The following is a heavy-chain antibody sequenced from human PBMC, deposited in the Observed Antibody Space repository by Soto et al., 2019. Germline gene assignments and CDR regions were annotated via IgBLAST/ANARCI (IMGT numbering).Heavy chain of an antibody. CDR2: ISGSGGST. J-gene: IGHJ4*02. V-gene: IGHV3-23*01. Sequence: GESLKISCAASGFTFSSYAMSWVRQAPGKGLEWVSAISGSGGSTYYADSVKGRFTISRDNSKNTLYLQMNSLRAEDTAVYYCAKDNWTGDFDYWGQGTLVTVSS. CDR1: GFTFSSYA. CDR3: AKDNWTGDFDY. D-gene: IGHD1-20*01.